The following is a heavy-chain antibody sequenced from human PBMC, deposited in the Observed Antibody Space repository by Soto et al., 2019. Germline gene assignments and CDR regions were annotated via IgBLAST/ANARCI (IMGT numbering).Heavy chain of an antibody. CDR1: GFTFSSYG. CDR2: IWYDGSNK. J-gene: IGHJ6*02. D-gene: IGHD5-18*01. CDR3: ARDGRDTAMVNYGMDV. Sequence: GGSLRLSCAASGFTFSSYGMHWVRRAPGKGLEWVAVIWYDGSNKYYADSVKGRFTISRDNSKNTLYLQMNSLRAEDTAVYYCARDGRDTAMVNYGMDVWGQGTTVTVSS. V-gene: IGHV3-33*01.